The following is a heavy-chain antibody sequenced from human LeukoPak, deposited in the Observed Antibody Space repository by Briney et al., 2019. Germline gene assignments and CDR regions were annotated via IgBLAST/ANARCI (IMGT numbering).Heavy chain of an antibody. CDR2: INAYNGNT. J-gene: IGHJ4*02. D-gene: IGHD5-12*01. V-gene: IGHV1-18*01. CDR1: GYTFTSYG. CDR3: AREGVQGWLRHTNFDY. Sequence: ASVKVSCKASGYTFTSYGISWVRQAPGQGLEWMGWINAYNGNTNYAQKLQGRVTMTTDTSTSTAYMELRSLRSDDTAVYYCAREGVQGWLRHTNFDYWGQGTLVTVSS.